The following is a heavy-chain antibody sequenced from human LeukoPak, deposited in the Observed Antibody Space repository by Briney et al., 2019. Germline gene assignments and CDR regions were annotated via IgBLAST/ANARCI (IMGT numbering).Heavy chain of an antibody. V-gene: IGHV1-69*13. CDR2: IIPIFGTA. J-gene: IGHJ4*02. CDR1: GGTFSSYA. Sequence: SVKVSCKASGGTFSSYAISWVRQAPGQGIEWMGGIIPIFGTANYAQKFQGRVTITADESTSTAYMELSSLRSEDTAVYYCATDSRGSTSWNYFDYWGQGTLVTVSS. D-gene: IGHD2-2*01. CDR3: ATDSRGSTSWNYFDY.